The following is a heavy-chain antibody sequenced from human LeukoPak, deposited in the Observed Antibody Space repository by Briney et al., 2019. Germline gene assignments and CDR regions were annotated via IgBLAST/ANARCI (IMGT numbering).Heavy chain of an antibody. V-gene: IGHV4-59*01. CDR1: GASISSYY. CDR2: IYYSGST. Sequence: PSETLSLTCTVSGASISSYYWSWLRQPPGKGLEWIGYIYYSGSTNYNPSLKSRVTISVDTSKNQFSLKLSSVTAADTAVYYCVSLPATEYYLDYWGQGTLVTVSS. J-gene: IGHJ4*02. CDR3: VSLPATEYYLDY. D-gene: IGHD2-2*01.